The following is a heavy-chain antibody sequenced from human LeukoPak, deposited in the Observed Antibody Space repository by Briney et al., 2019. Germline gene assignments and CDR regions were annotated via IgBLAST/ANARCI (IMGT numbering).Heavy chain of an antibody. CDR1: GFTFTKYD. V-gene: IGHV3-23*01. CDR3: ANLGSGSQSSFDY. D-gene: IGHD3-10*01. CDR2: ISAAGDVT. J-gene: IGHJ4*02. Sequence: GGSLRLSCAASGFTFTKYDMSWVRQAPGKGLEWVSSISAAGDVTVHADSVKGRFTISRDNSKNTLYLQMNSLRAEDTAVYYCANLGSGSQSSFDYWGQGTLVTVSS.